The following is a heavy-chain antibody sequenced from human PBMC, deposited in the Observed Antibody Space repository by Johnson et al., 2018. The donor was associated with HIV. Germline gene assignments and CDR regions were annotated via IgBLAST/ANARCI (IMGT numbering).Heavy chain of an antibody. D-gene: IGHD4-17*01. J-gene: IGHJ3*02. Sequence: VQLVESGGGLIQPGGSLRLSCAASGFTVSSNYMSWVRQAPGKGLEWVSVIYSGGSTIYYADSVKGRFTISRDNAKNSLYLQLNSLRAEDTAVYYCTTGSSTLTTWGSSGAFDIWGQGTMVTVSS. V-gene: IGHV3-53*03. CDR3: TTGSSTLTTWGSSGAFDI. CDR2: IYSGGSTI. CDR1: GFTVSSNY.